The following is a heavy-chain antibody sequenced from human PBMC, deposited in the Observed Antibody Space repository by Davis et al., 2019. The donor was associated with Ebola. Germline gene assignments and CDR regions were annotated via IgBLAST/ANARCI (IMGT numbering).Heavy chain of an antibody. CDR3: TSTTREDY. CDR2: IRSKANSYAT. J-gene: IGHJ4*02. CDR1: GFTFSGSA. V-gene: IGHV3-73*01. D-gene: IGHD4-17*01. Sequence: GESLKISCAASGFTFSGSAMHWVRQASGKGLEWVGRIRSKANSYATAYAASVKGRFTISRDDSKNTAYLQMNSLKTEDTAVYYCTSTTREDYWGQGTLVTVSS.